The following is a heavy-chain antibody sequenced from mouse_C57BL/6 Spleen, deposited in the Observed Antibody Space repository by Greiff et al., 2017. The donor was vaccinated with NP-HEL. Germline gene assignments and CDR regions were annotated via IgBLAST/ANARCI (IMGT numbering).Heavy chain of an antibody. J-gene: IGHJ2*01. CDR2: SRNNANDYTT. CDR1: GFTFSDFY. Sequence: EVKLMESGGGLVQSGRSLRLSCATSGFTFSDFYMEWVRQAPGKGLEWIAASRNNANDYTTEYSASVKGRFIVSRDTSQSILYLQMNALRAEDTAIYYCARDKLGRGFDYWGQGTTLTVSS. V-gene: IGHV7-1*01. CDR3: ARDKLGRGFDY. D-gene: IGHD4-1*01.